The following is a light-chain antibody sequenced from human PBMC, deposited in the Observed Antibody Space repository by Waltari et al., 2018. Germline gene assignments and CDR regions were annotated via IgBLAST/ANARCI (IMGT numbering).Light chain of an antibody. CDR2: GAS. CDR1: QSVSSNF. V-gene: IGKV3-20*01. J-gene: IGKJ4*01. Sequence: EIVLTQSPGTLSWSRGDRAALFCRASQSVSSNFLAWYQQKPGQAPRLLIYGASSTATGIPDKFSGRGSGTDFTLTINRLGPEDFAVYYCQQYGRSPLTFGGGTKVEIK. CDR3: QQYGRSPLT.